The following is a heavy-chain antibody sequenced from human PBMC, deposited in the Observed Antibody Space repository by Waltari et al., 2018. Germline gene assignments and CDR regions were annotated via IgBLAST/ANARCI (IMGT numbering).Heavy chain of an antibody. CDR1: GFTFSSYS. Sequence: EVQLVESGGGLVKPGGSLRLSCAASGFTFSSYSMNWVRRAPGKGLGLASSISSSSSYIYYADPLKGRFTIPRDNAKNSLYLQMNSLRADDTAVYYCARDLEYSPYGTDNWGQGTLVTVSS. CDR3: ARDLEYSPYGTDN. V-gene: IGHV3-21*01. D-gene: IGHD3-10*01. J-gene: IGHJ1*01. CDR2: ISSSSSYI.